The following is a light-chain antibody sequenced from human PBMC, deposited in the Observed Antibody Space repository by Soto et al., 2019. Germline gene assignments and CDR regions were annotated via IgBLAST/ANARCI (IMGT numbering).Light chain of an antibody. Sequence: QSVLTQPPSVSGAPGQRVTISCTGSTSNIGAGYDVHWYQQLPGAAPKLLIYGNNNRPSGVPDRFSGSKSGNTASLTISGLQAEDEADYYCCSYAGSSTLGVLGTGTKVTVL. CDR2: GNN. V-gene: IGLV1-40*01. CDR3: CSYAGSSTLGV. J-gene: IGLJ1*01. CDR1: TSNIGAGYD.